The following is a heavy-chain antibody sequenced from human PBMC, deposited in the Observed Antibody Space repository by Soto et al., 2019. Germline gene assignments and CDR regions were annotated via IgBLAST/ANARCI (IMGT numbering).Heavy chain of an antibody. J-gene: IGHJ5*02. CDR2: ISAYNGNT. CDR3: ARDSIPAAAIPGIAWFDP. Sequence: ASVKVSCKASGYTFTSYGISWVRQAPGQGLEWMGWISAYNGNTNYAQKLQGRVTMTTDTSTSTAYMELRSLRSDDTAVYYCARDSIPAAAIPGIAWFDPWGQGTLVTVSS. CDR1: GYTFTSYG. V-gene: IGHV1-18*01. D-gene: IGHD2-2*01.